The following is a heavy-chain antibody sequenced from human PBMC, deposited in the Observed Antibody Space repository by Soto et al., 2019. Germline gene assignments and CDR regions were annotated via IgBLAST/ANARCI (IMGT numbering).Heavy chain of an antibody. CDR2: ISYDGSNK. D-gene: IGHD6-19*01. V-gene: IGHV3-30*18. CDR3: AKDPGSSGWYDYYYYGMDV. Sequence: GGSLRLSCAASGFTFSSYGMHWVRQAPGKGLEWVAVISYDGSNKYYADSVKGLFTISRDNSKNTLYLQMNSLRAEDTAVYYCAKDPGSSGWYDYYYYGMDVWGQGTTVTVSS. CDR1: GFTFSSYG. J-gene: IGHJ6*02.